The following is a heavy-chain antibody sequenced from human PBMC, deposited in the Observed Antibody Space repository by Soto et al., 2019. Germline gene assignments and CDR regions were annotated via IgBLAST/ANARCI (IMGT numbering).Heavy chain of an antibody. V-gene: IGHV4-39*01. CDR3: ARLPTGTTDLSWFDP. D-gene: IGHD1-7*01. CDR1: GGSISSSSYY. J-gene: IGHJ5*02. Sequence: QLQLQESGPGLVKPSETLSLTCTVSGGSISSSSYYWGWIRQPPGKGLEWIGSMFHSGYTYYNPSLKNRVTISVDTSKKQFSLKLSSVTAADTAVYYCARLPTGTTDLSWFDPWGQGTLVTVSS. CDR2: MFHSGYT.